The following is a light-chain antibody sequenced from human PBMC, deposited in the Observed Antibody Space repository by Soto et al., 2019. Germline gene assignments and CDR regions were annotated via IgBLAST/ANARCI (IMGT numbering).Light chain of an antibody. V-gene: IGKV3-20*01. J-gene: IGKJ2*01. CDR1: QSVSSSY. CDR3: QQYGSSPHT. Sequence: EIVLTQSPGTLSLSPGERATLSCRASQSVSSSYLAWYQHKPGQAPRLLIYGASSRATGIPDRFSGSGSGTDFTLPISRLEPEVLAVYYCQQYGSSPHTFGQGTKLEIK. CDR2: GAS.